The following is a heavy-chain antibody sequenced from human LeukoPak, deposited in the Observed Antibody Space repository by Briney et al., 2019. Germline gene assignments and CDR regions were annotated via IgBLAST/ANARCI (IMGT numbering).Heavy chain of an antibody. CDR3: AREAYDSSGYHSDY. J-gene: IGHJ4*02. D-gene: IGHD3-22*01. CDR1: GGSISSSNW. V-gene: IGHV4-4*02. CDR2: IYHSGNT. Sequence: SSETLSLTCAVSGGSISSSNWWSWVRQPPGKGLEWIGEIYHSGNTNYNPSLKSRVTISVDKSKNQFSLKLSSVTAADTAVYYCAREAYDSSGYHSDYWGQGTLVTVPS.